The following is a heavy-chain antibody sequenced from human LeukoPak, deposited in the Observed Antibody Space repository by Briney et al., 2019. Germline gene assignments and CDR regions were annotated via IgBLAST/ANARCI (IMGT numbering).Heavy chain of an antibody. Sequence: GGSLRLSCAASGFTFDDYAMDWVRQAPGKGLEWVSGISYNSDTIAYADSVKGRFTISRDNAKNSLYLQMNSLRAEDTALYYCAKDYCGGDCYSGWYFDLWGRGTLVTASS. J-gene: IGHJ2*01. CDR2: ISYNSDTI. V-gene: IGHV3-9*01. D-gene: IGHD2-21*02. CDR1: GFTFDDYA. CDR3: AKDYCGGDCYSGWYFDL.